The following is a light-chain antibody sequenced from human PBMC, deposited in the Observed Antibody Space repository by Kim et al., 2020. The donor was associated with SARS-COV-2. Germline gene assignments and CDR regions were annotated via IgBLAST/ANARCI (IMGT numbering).Light chain of an antibody. J-gene: IGKJ2*01. V-gene: IGKV4-1*01. Sequence: ATINYKSSQSVLSSSKNQNYLAWYQQKPGQPPRVLIYWASTRESGVPDRFSGSGSGTDFTLTISSLQAEDVAVYYCQQYHSTPYTFGQGTKLEI. CDR3: QQYHSTPYT. CDR2: WAS. CDR1: QSVLSSSKNQNY.